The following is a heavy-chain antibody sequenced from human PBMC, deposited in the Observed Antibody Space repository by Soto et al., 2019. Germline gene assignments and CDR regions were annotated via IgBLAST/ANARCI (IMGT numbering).Heavy chain of an antibody. Sequence: SETLSLTFTVSGSAINTFYWSWVRQPAGKGLEWIGRIFSSGSTSFNPSLESRVAMSVDTSKNPFSLNLSSVTAAGMAVYYCAREGSYSAYNFAHGIQLWSFDFWGQGAMVTVYS. J-gene: IGHJ4*02. CDR1: GSAINTFY. CDR2: IFSSGST. V-gene: IGHV4-4*07. CDR3: AREGSYSAYNFAHGIQLWSFDF. D-gene: IGHD5-18*01.